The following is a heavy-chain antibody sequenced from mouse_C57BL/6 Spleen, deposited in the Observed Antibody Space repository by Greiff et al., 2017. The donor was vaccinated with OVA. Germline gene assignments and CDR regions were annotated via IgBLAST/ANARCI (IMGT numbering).Heavy chain of an antibody. V-gene: IGHV1-5*01. CDR1: GYTFTSYW. J-gene: IGHJ4*01. CDR2: IYPGNSDT. CDR3: TRNYDHGGSAMDY. Sequence: VQLQQSGTVLARPGASVKMSCKTSGYTFTSYWMHWVKQRPGQGLEWIGAIYPGNSDTSYNQKFKGKAKLTAVTSASTAYMELSSLTNEDSAVYYCTRNYDHGGSAMDYWGQGTSVTVSS. D-gene: IGHD2-4*01.